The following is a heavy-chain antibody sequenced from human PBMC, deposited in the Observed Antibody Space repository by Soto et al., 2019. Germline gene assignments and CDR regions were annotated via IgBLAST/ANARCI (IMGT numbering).Heavy chain of an antibody. CDR1: GSSFTASG. V-gene: IGHV1-3*01. CDR2: INAAIGEI. CDR3: ARLDAGYFYNYTIDL. Sequence: ASVKVSCKASGSSFTASGIHWVRQAPGQRLEWMGWINAAIGEIKFSQKFQGRVTISRDTSARTAYMELSGLRSEDTAVYYCARLDAGYFYNYTIDLWGQGTTV. J-gene: IGHJ6*02.